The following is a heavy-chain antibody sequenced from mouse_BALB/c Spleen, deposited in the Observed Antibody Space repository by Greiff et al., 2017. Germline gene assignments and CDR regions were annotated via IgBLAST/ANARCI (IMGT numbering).Heavy chain of an antibody. CDR3: ARGLRGSYAMDY. CDR2: IYPGGGYT. V-gene: IGHV1-63*02. Sequence: VQLVESGAELVRPGTSVKISCKASGYTFTNYWLGWVKQRPGHGLEWIGDIYPGGGYTNYNEKFKGKATLTADTSSSTAYMQLSSLTSEDSAVYFCARGLRGSYAMDYWGQGTSVTVSS. J-gene: IGHJ4*01. CDR1: GYTFTNYW. D-gene: IGHD1-1*02.